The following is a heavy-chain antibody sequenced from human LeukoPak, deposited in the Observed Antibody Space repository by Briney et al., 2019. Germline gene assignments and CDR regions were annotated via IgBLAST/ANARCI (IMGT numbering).Heavy chain of an antibody. J-gene: IGHJ4*02. CDR2: IIPIFGTA. D-gene: IGHD2-2*01. V-gene: IGHV1-69*13. Sequence: SVKVSCKASVGTFSSYAINWVRQAPGQGLEWMGGIIPIFGTANYAQKFQDRVTITADESTSTAYMELSSLRSEDTAIYYCASRLYCSNTRCRNFPFAYWGQGTLVTVSS. CDR1: VGTFSSYA. CDR3: ASRLYCSNTRCRNFPFAY.